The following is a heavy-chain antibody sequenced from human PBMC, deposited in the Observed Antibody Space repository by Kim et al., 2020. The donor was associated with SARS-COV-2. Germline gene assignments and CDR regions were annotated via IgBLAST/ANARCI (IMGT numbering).Heavy chain of an antibody. J-gene: IGHJ2*01. CDR2: MNPNSGNT. D-gene: IGHD3-22*01. CDR1: GYTFTSYD. Sequence: ASVKVSCKASGYTFTSYDINWVRQATGQGLEWRGWMNPNSGNTGYAQKFQGRVTMTRNTSISTAYMELSSLRSEDTAVYYCARAKTYYYDSSGFCDLWGRGTLVTVSS. V-gene: IGHV1-8*01. CDR3: ARAKTYYYDSSGFCDL.